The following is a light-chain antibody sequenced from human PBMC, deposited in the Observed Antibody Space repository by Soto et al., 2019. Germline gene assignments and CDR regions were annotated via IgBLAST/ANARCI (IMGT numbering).Light chain of an antibody. Sequence: DSKMYHSPSTLSASFGDRVPITCRASQSISSRLAWYQQKPGKAPKLLIYKAASLESGVPSRFSGSGSGTEFTLTISSLQPDDFATYYCQQYNYYSRTFGQGTKVDI. CDR3: QQYNYYSRT. V-gene: IGKV1-5*03. CDR1: QSISSR. CDR2: KAA. J-gene: IGKJ1*01.